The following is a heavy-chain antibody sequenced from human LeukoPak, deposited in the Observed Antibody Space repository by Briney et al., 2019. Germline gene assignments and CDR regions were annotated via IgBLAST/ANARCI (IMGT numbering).Heavy chain of an antibody. Sequence: KPGGSLRLSCAAPGFTFSDAWMTWVRQAPGRGLECVGFIQSKTDGGTTDSAAPVKGRFTVSRDDSKNTLYLQMNSLKTEDTAVYYCTTWSSQFDYWGQGTLVTVSS. V-gene: IGHV3-15*01. CDR1: GFTFSDAW. D-gene: IGHD6-6*01. CDR2: IQSKTDGGTT. J-gene: IGHJ4*02. CDR3: TTWSSQFDY.